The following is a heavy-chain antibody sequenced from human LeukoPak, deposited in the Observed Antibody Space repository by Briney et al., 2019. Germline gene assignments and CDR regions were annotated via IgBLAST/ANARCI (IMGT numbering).Heavy chain of an antibody. J-gene: IGHJ4*02. V-gene: IGHV3-23*01. CDR2: ISDTGATT. CDR1: GFPFSSYA. CDR3: AKSTSIGRYCTNGVCSPSDY. Sequence: GGSLRLSCAGSGFPFSSYAMSWVRQAPGKGLEWVSAISDTGATTYDADSVKGRFTISRDNSRSTLYLQMNSLRAEDTALYYCAKSTSIGRYCTNGVCSPSDYWGQGTLVTVSS. D-gene: IGHD2-8*01.